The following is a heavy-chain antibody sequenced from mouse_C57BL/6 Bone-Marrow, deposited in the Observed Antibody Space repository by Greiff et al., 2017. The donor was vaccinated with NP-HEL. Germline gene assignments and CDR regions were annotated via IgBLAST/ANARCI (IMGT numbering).Heavy chain of an antibody. CDR1: GYTFTSYW. Sequence: QVQLQQPGAELVRPGSSVKLSCKASGYTFTSYWMHWVKQRPIQGLEWIGNIDPSDSETHYNQKFKDKATLTVDKSSSTAYMQLRSLTSEDSAVYYCARSVFTTVYFDYWGQGTTLTVSS. CDR2: IDPSDSET. D-gene: IGHD2-12*01. CDR3: ARSVFTTVYFDY. J-gene: IGHJ2*01. V-gene: IGHV1-52*01.